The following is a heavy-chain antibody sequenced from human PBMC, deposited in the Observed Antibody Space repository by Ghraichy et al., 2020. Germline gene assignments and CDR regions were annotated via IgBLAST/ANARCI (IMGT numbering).Heavy chain of an antibody. CDR1: GYTFTTYD. J-gene: IGHJ6*02. V-gene: IGHV1-18*01. D-gene: IGHD6-6*01. CDR3: ARGGGSSSGGLDV. CDR2: ISIYNGAT. Sequence: ASVKVSCKASGYTFTTYDFSWVRQAPGQGLEWMGWISIYNGATNYAQKLRGRVTMTTETSTSTAYMELRSLRSDDTAVYFCARGGGSSSGGLDVWSQGTTVTVSS.